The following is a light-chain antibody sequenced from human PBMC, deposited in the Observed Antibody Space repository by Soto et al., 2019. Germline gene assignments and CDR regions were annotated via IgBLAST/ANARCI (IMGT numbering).Light chain of an antibody. CDR2: QSS. J-gene: IGKJ1*01. V-gene: IGKV1-5*03. Sequence: DIRMTQSPSTLSASVGDRVTITCRASQTVRNWLAWYQQKPGKAPKLLIYQSSNLESGVPSRFSGSGSGTEFTLTIASLQPDDFATYYCQQYDVSPRTFGQGTKVELK. CDR1: QTVRNW. CDR3: QQYDVSPRT.